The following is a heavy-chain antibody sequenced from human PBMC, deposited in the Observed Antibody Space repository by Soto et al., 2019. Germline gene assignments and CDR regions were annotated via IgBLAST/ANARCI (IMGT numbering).Heavy chain of an antibody. CDR2: TTADNGNT. CDR1: GYTFTSYA. CDR3: ARDVGATGD. V-gene: IGHV1-3*01. D-gene: IGHD1-26*01. J-gene: IGHJ4*02. Sequence: QVQLVQSGAEVKKPGASVKVSCKASGYTFTSYAMHWVRQAPGQSLEWMEWTTADNGNTKYSQKFQGRVTIPRDTSASTAYMELSSLRSEDTAVDYCARDVGATGDWGQGTLVTVSS.